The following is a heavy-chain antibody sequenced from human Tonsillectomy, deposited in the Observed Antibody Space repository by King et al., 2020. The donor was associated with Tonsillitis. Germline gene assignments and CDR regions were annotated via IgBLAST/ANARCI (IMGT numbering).Heavy chain of an antibody. J-gene: IGHJ3*02. Sequence: QLVQSGAEVKKPGASVKVSCKASGYTFTTYAMHWVRQAPGQRLEWMGWINAGNGNTKYSQKFQGRVTITRDTSASTAYMELSSLRSEDTAVYYCARAGYCSTTSCSDVFDIGGQGTMVTVSS. CDR1: GYTFTTYA. CDR3: ARAGYCSTTSCSDVFDI. V-gene: IGHV1-3*01. D-gene: IGHD2-2*01. CDR2: INAGNGNT.